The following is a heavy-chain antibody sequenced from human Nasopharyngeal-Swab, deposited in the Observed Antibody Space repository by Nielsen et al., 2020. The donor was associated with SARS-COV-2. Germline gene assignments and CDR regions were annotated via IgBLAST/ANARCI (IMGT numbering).Heavy chain of an antibody. Sequence: SETLSLTCTVSGGSTSSRSYYWGWIRQPPGKGLEWIGSGYYSGNTYYNPSLKSRVTISVDTSKNQFSLKLSSVTAADTAVYYCARHASKVFYPLYSSGWYASHFDYRGQGTLVTVSS. D-gene: IGHD6-19*01. CDR1: GGSTSSRSYY. CDR2: GYYSGNT. V-gene: IGHV4-39*01. CDR3: ARHASKVFYPLYSSGWYASHFDY. J-gene: IGHJ4*02.